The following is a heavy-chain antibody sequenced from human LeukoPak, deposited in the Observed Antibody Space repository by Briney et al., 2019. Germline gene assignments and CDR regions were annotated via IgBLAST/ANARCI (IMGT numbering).Heavy chain of an antibody. CDR3: ARSDCSSTSCYPDYYMDV. J-gene: IGHJ6*03. D-gene: IGHD2-2*01. V-gene: IGHV3-23*01. CDR1: GFTFSSYG. CDR2: ISGSGGST. Sequence: GGSLRLSCAASGFTFSSYGMSWVRQAPGKGLEWVSAISGSGGSTYYADSVKGRFTISRDNAKNSLYLQMNSLRAEDTALYYCARSDCSSTSCYPDYYMDVWGKGTTVTVSS.